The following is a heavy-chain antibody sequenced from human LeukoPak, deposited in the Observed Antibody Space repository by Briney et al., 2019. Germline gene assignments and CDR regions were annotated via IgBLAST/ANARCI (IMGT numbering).Heavy chain of an antibody. CDR2: INHSGST. V-gene: IGHV4-34*01. CDR1: GGSFSGYY. J-gene: IGHJ6*03. D-gene: IGHD3-10*01. Sequence: SETLSLTCAVYGGSFSGYYWSWIRQPPGKGLEWIGEINHSGSTNYNPSLKSRVTISVDTSKNQFSLKLSSVTAADTAVYYCAREGRGLLWFGELGYYYMDVWGKGTTVTVSS. CDR3: AREGRGLLWFGELGYYYMDV.